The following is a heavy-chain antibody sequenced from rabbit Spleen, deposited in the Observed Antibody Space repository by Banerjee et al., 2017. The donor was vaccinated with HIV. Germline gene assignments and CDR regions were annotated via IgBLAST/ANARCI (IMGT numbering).Heavy chain of an antibody. CDR3: ARGSAAMTMVITGYYLSL. CDR2: IYTGNNKN. V-gene: IGHV1S45*01. CDR1: GFSFSSSYD. D-gene: IGHD2-1*01. J-gene: IGHJ4*01. Sequence: QEQLVESEGGLVQPGASLTLTCTASGFSFSSSYDMCWVRQAPGKGLEWIGCIYTGNNKNYYASWAKGRFTISKASSTMVTLQMTSLTAADTATYFCARGSAAMTMVITGYYLSLWGPGTLVTVS.